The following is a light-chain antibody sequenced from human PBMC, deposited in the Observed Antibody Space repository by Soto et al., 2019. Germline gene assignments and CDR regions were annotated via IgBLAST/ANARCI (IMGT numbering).Light chain of an antibody. CDR3: QQYDTWPRT. CDR1: QSVSTN. CDR2: GAS. Sequence: EKVMTQSPATLSVSPGERATLSCRASQSVSTNLAWYQQKPGQAPNLLIYGASTRGTGTPVRFSGDGSGTEFTLTISGLQSGDYAVYYCQQYDTWPRTFCQGTKVEMK. V-gene: IGKV3-15*01. J-gene: IGKJ1*01.